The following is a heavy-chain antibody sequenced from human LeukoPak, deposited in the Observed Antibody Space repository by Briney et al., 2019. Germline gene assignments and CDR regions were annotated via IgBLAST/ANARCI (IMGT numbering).Heavy chain of an antibody. CDR1: GGTFSSYA. D-gene: IGHD5-18*01. Sequence: SVKVSCKASGGTFSSYAISWVRQAPGQGLEWMGGIIPIFGAANYAQKFQGRVTITADKSTSTAYMELSSLRSEDTAVYYCARARYSYGDFFDYWGQGTLVTVSS. J-gene: IGHJ4*02. V-gene: IGHV1-69*06. CDR3: ARARYSYGDFFDY. CDR2: IIPIFGAA.